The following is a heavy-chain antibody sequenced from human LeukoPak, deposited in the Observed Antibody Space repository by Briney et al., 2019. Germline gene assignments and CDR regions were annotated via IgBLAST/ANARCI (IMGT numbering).Heavy chain of an antibody. CDR3: ATAGLSGHYIDY. J-gene: IGHJ4*02. CDR2: VGGSEDNK. Sequence: PGGSLRLTFPASVFTFRDYYMNWMRQAAGRGLEGISYVGGSEDNKYYADSVKGRFAISRDNAEKSLFLQMSILRAEDTAVYYCATAGLSGHYIDYWGQGTLVTVSS. V-gene: IGHV3-11*01. CDR1: VFTFRDYY. D-gene: IGHD1-26*01.